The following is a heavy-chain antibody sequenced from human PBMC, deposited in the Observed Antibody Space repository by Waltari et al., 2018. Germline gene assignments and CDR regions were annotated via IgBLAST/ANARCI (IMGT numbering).Heavy chain of an antibody. CDR1: GFTFSSYG. J-gene: IGHJ6*03. Sequence: QVQLVESGGGVVQPGRSLRLSCAASGFTFSSYGRHWVRQAPGKGLEWVAVIWYDGSNKYYADSVKGRFTISRDNSKNTLYLQMNSLRAEDTAMYYCAKEGARGNYMDVWGKGTTVTVSS. D-gene: IGHD2-15*01. V-gene: IGHV3-30*18. CDR2: IWYDGSNK. CDR3: AKEGARGNYMDV.